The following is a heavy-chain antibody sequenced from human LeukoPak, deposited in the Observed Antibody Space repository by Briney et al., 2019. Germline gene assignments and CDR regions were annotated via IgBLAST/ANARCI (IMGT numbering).Heavy chain of an antibody. CDR1: GFTFSSYA. CDR3: ARERGYSYGYSDS. V-gene: IGHV3-30*04. Sequence: PGGSLRLSCAASGFTFSSYAMHWVRQAPGKGLEWVAVISYDGSNKKYADSVKGRFTISRDNSKNTLYLQMNSLRAEDTAVYYCARERGYSYGYSDSWGQGTLVTVSS. J-gene: IGHJ4*02. D-gene: IGHD5-18*01. CDR2: ISYDGSNK.